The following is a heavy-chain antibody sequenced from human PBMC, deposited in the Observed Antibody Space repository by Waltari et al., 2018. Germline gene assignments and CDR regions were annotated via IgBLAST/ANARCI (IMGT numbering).Heavy chain of an antibody. J-gene: IGHJ5*02. V-gene: IGHV4-59*11. CDR1: GGSISTPF. D-gene: IGHD3-10*01. CDR3: ARASYGSGSSWFDP. Sequence: QVQLQESGPGLVKPSETLSLICSVSGGSISTPFWGWIRQPPGKTLEWIGNIYSSGSTHYNPSRTSRVTIALDMSKNQFSLKLRSVSAADTAVYYCARASYGSGSSWFDPWGQGNLVTVSS. CDR2: IYSSGST.